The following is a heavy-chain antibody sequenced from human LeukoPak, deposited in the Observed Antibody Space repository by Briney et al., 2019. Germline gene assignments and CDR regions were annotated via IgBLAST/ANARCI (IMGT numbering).Heavy chain of an antibody. CDR3: ARDPHSLDY. D-gene: IGHD1-26*01. V-gene: IGHV3-48*01. CDR2: SSSGSTI. J-gene: IGHJ4*02. Sequence: SSSGSTIYYADSVKGRFTISRDNAKNSLYLQMNSLRPEDTAVYCCARDPHSLDYWGQGTLVTVSS.